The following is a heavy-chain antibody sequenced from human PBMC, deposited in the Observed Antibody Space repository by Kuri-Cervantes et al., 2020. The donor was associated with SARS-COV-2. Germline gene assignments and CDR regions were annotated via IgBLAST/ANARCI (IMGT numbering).Heavy chain of an antibody. V-gene: IGHV3-21*01. CDR3: ARGGSYLDY. CDR2: ISNRSSYI. D-gene: IGHD1-26*01. CDR1: GFNFSHYG. Sequence: GGSLRLSCAASGFNFSHYGMNWVRQAPGKGLEWVSSISNRSSYIYYADSVKGRFTISRDNAKNSLYLQMNSLRAEDTAVYYCARGGSYLDYWGQGTLVTVSS. J-gene: IGHJ4*02.